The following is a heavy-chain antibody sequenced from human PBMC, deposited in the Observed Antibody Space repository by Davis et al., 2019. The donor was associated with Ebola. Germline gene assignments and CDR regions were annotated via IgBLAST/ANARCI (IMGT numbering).Heavy chain of an antibody. Sequence: GESLKISCKGSGYSFTSNWITWVRQMPGKGLELMGRIDPSDSHTNYSPTFQGHVTISADKSINTAFLHWSSLKASDTAIYYCTRASVAASFYYYGMDVWGQGTTVTVSS. CDR3: TRASVAASFYYYGMDV. J-gene: IGHJ6*02. V-gene: IGHV5-10-1*01. D-gene: IGHD2-15*01. CDR1: GYSFTSNW. CDR2: IDPSDSHT.